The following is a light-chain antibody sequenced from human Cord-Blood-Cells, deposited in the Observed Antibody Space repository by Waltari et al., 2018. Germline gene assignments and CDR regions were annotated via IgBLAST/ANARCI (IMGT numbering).Light chain of an antibody. CDR3: QSYDSSLRGWV. V-gene: IGLV1-40*01. J-gene: IGLJ3*02. CDR2: GNC. CDR1: SSNIGAGYE. Sequence: QSVLTQPPSVSGAPGQRVTISCPGSSSNIGAGYEVHWYQQFPGTAPKLLIYGNCNRPSGVPDRFSGSNSGTAASLAITGLQAEDEAGYYCQSYDSSLRGWVFGGGTKLTVL.